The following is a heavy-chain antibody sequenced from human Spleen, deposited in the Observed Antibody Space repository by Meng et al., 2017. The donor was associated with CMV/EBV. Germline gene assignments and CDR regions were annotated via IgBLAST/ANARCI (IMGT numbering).Heavy chain of an antibody. CDR3: ARLLYYYGMDV. Sequence: GSLRLSCAASGFTVSSNYMSWVRQAPGKGLEWVSVIYSGGSTYYADSVKGRFTISRDNSKNTLYLQMNSLRAEDTAVYYCARLLYYYGMDVWGQGTTVTVSS. CDR2: IYSGGST. D-gene: IGHD2-15*01. V-gene: IGHV3-53*01. J-gene: IGHJ6*02. CDR1: GFTVSSNY.